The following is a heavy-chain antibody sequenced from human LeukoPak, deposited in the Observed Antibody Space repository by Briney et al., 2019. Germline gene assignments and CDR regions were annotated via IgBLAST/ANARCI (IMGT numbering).Heavy chain of an antibody. Sequence: GGSLRLSCAASGFTFNNYGIHWVRQAPGKGLEWVAVIWYDGSNKYYADSVKGRFTISRDNSKNTLYLQMNSLRAEDTAVYYCARGRGSYYPYYFDSWGQGTLVTVSS. V-gene: IGHV3-33*01. CDR3: ARGRGSYYPYYFDS. CDR1: GFTFNNYG. J-gene: IGHJ4*02. CDR2: IWYDGSNK. D-gene: IGHD3-10*01.